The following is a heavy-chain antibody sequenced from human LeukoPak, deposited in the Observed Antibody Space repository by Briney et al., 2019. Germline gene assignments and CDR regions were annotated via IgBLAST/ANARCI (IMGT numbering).Heavy chain of an antibody. Sequence: GGALRLSCAASGFTFSDYYMSGIRQAPGKGLEWVSYISSSGSTIYYADSVKGRFTISRDNAKNSLYLQMNSLGAEDTAVYYCASTIGSAGTQYWGQGTLVTVSS. CDR2: ISSSGSTI. CDR3: ASTIGSAGTQY. J-gene: IGHJ4*02. D-gene: IGHD6-13*01. CDR1: GFTFSDYY. V-gene: IGHV3-11*04.